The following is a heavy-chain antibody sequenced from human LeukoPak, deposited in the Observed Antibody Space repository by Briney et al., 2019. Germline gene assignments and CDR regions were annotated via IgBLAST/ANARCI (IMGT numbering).Heavy chain of an antibody. CDR2: MNPNSGNT. Sequence: ASVKVSCKASGYTFTGYDINWVRQATGQGLEWMGWMNPNSGNTGYTQKFQGRVTITRNTSISTAYMELSSLRSEDTAVYYCARGFGYSSSSGDNWFDPWGQGTLVTVSS. CDR1: GYTFTGYD. V-gene: IGHV1-8*03. J-gene: IGHJ5*02. CDR3: ARGFGYSSSSGDNWFDP. D-gene: IGHD6-6*01.